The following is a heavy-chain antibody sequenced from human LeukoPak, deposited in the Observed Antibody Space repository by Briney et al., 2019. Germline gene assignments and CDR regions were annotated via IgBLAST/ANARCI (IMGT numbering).Heavy chain of an antibody. V-gene: IGHV4-34*01. J-gene: IGHJ4*02. CDR2: IHHSGST. D-gene: IGHD6-19*01. Sequence: SETLSLTCAAYGGSFSGYYWSWIRQPPGKGLEWIGEIHHSGSTNYNPSLKSRVTISVDTSKNQFSLKVSSVTAADTAVYYCAGRGAPVAGASRFDFWGQGTLVAV. CDR3: AGRGAPVAGASRFDF. CDR1: GGSFSGYY.